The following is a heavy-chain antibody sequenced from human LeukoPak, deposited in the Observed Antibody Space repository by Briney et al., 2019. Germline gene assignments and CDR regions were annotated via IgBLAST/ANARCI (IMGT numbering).Heavy chain of an antibody. V-gene: IGHV3-30*03. CDR2: ISFDGTSK. D-gene: IGHD6-13*01. CDR1: GFTFSNFG. J-gene: IGHJ4*02. CDR3: ARDRRSSWSKFAY. Sequence: GGSLRLSCAASGFTFSNFGIHWVRQAPGKGLEWVAVISFDGTSKYYADSVKGRFTISRDNAKNSLYLQMNSLRAEDTAVYYCARDRRSSWSKFAYWGQGTLVTVSS.